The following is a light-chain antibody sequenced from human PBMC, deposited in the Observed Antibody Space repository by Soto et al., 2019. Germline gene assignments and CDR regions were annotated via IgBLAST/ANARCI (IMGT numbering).Light chain of an antibody. CDR2: STS. V-gene: IGKV1-39*01. CDR1: QNIASY. J-gene: IGKJ1*01. CDR3: QQSYTILWT. Sequence: DIQMTQSPSSLSASVGDRVTIAFRASQNIASYLSWYQQKPGKAPKLLIYSTSTLQSGVPSRFSGSGSGTDFTLTISSLQPEDFATYYCQQSYTILWTFGQGTKVDIK.